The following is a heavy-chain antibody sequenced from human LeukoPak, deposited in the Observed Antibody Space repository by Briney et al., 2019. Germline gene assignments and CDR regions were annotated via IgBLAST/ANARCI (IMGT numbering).Heavy chain of an antibody. D-gene: IGHD6-19*01. CDR3: ARVSAVAGQGCDY. CDR1: GYSFTTYW. CDR2: IYPGDSDT. V-gene: IGHV5-51*01. J-gene: IGHJ4*02. Sequence: KITCNGSGYSFTTYWIGWVRQMPGEGLEWMGIIYPGDSDTRYSPSFQGQVTISVDKSISTANLQWSSLKASDTAMYYCARVSAVAGQGCDYWGKGALVTVSS.